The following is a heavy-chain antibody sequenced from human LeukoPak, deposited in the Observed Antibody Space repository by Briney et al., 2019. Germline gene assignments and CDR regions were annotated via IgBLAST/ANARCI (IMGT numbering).Heavy chain of an antibody. Sequence: SVKVSCKASGYTFTGYYIHWVRQAPGQGLEWMGKINPSGGSTSYAQNFQGRVTMTRDTSTSTVYMDLSSLRSDDTAVYYCARGERIAMVEYYFDYWGQGTLVTVSS. D-gene: IGHD5-18*01. CDR3: ARGERIAMVEYYFDY. CDR2: INPSGGST. V-gene: IGHV1-46*01. CDR1: GYTFTGYY. J-gene: IGHJ4*02.